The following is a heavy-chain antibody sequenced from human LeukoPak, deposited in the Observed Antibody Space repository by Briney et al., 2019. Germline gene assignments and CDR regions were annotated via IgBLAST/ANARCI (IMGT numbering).Heavy chain of an antibody. CDR3: ARVGRITRNFDI. Sequence: PSETLSLTCTVSGGSISGYYWSWIRQPPGKGLEWIGYIYYSGSTNYNPSLKSRVTISVDTSKNQFSLKLSSVTAADTAVYYCARVGRITRNFDIWGQGTMVTVSS. D-gene: IGHD3-3*01. V-gene: IGHV4-59*01. J-gene: IGHJ3*02. CDR2: IYYSGST. CDR1: GGSISGYY.